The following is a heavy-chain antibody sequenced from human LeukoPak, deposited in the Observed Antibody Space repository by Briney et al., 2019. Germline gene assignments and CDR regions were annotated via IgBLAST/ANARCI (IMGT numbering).Heavy chain of an antibody. CDR2: MNPNSGNT. D-gene: IGHD2-15*01. CDR3: ARISSIVAATRHVVRGLDY. Sequence: ASVKVSCKASGYTFTSYDINWVRQATGQGLEWMGWMNPNSGNTGYSKKFQGRVTMTRDTSISTAYMELSSLRSEDTAVYYCARISSIVAATRHVVRGLDYWGQGTLVTVSS. CDR1: GYTFTSYD. V-gene: IGHV1-8*01. J-gene: IGHJ4*02.